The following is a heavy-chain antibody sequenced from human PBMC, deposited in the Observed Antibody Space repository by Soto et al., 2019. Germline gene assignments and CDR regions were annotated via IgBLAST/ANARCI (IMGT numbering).Heavy chain of an antibody. J-gene: IGHJ1*01. D-gene: IGHD6-13*01. V-gene: IGHV4-59*08. CDR2: MYYSGST. CDR3: ARSSSSWPAEYFQH. CDR1: GGSISSYY. Sequence: QVQLQESGPGLVKPSETLSLTCTVSGGSISSYYWSWIRQPPGKGLEWIGYMYYSGSTNYNPSLKSRVPXXVXTXXNQFSLKLTSVTAADTAVYYCARSSSSWPAEYFQHWGQGTLVTVSS.